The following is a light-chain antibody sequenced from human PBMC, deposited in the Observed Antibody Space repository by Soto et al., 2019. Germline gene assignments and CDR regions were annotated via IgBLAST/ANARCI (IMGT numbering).Light chain of an antibody. Sequence: EIVMTQSPATLSVSPGERATLSCRASQSVSSNLAWYQQKPGQAPRLLIYGAFTRATGIPARFSGSGSGTEFTLTISSRQSEDFAVYYCQQYKNWPPLTFGGGTKVEIK. V-gene: IGKV3-15*01. CDR3: QQYKNWPPLT. CDR1: QSVSSN. CDR2: GAF. J-gene: IGKJ4*01.